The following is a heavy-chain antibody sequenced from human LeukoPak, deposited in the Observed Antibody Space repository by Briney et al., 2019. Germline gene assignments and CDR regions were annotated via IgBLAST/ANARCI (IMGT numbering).Heavy chain of an antibody. CDR3: AKEREQYYDFWSGYYHY. D-gene: IGHD3-3*01. J-gene: IGHJ4*02. CDR2: ISGSGGST. CDR1: GFTFSSYA. V-gene: IGHV3-23*01. Sequence: PGGSLRLSCAASGFTFSSYAMSWVRPAPGKGLEWVSAISGSGGSTYYADSVKGRFTISRDNSKNTLYLQMNSLRAEDTAVYYCAKEREQYYDFWSGYYHYWGQGTLVTVSS.